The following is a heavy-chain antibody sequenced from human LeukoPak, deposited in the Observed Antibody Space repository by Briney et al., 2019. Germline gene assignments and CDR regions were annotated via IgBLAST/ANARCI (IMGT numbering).Heavy chain of an antibody. Sequence: PSETLSLTCTVSGGSISSYYWSWIRQPPGKGLEWIGYIYYSGSTNYNPSLKSRVTISVDTSKNQFSLKLSSVTAADTAVYYCARGQGKEWLADWGQGTLVTVSS. D-gene: IGHD6-19*01. CDR1: GGSISSYY. CDR2: IYYSGST. V-gene: IGHV4-59*12. J-gene: IGHJ4*02. CDR3: ARGQGKEWLAD.